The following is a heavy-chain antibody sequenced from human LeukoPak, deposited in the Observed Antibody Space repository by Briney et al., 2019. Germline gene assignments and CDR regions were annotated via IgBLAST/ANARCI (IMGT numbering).Heavy chain of an antibody. CDR2: IIPIFGTA. J-gene: IGHJ4*02. Sequence: ASVKVSCTASGGTFSSYAISWVRQAPGQGLEWMGGIIPIFGTANYAQKFQGRVTITADESTSTAYMELSSLRSEDTAVYYCARVLDEVAAFDYWGQGTLVTVSS. CDR1: GGTFSSYA. V-gene: IGHV1-69*13. CDR3: ARVLDEVAAFDY. D-gene: IGHD3/OR15-3a*01.